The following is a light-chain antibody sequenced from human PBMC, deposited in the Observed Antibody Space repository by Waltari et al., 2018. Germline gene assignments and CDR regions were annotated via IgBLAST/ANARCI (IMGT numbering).Light chain of an antibody. J-gene: IGKJ1*01. CDR3: MQGTHWPWT. V-gene: IGKV2-30*02. Sequence: DVVMTQSPLSLPVTLGQPASISCRSSQSLVHSDGNTYLNWFHQRPGQSPRRLIYKVSVRDPGFPDRFSGSCSGTDFTLKISGVEAEDVGLYYCMQGTHWPWTFGQGTMVDIK. CDR2: KVS. CDR1: QSLVHSDGNTY.